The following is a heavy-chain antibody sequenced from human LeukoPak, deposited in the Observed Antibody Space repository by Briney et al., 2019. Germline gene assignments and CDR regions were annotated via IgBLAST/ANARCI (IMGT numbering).Heavy chain of an antibody. CDR1: GFTFDDYA. D-gene: IGHD6-13*01. V-gene: IGHV3-9*01. CDR3: AKGSQLVRSFFDY. Sequence: GGSLRLSCAASGFTFDDYAMHWVRRAPGKGLEWVSGISWNSGSIGYADSVKGRFTISRDNAKNSLYLQMNSLRAEDTALYYCAKGSQLVRSFFDYWGQGTLVTVSS. CDR2: ISWNSGSI. J-gene: IGHJ4*02.